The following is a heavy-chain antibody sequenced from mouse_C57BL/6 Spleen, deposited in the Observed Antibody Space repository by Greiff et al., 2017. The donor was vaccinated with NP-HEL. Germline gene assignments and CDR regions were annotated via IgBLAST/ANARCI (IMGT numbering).Heavy chain of an antibody. J-gene: IGHJ2*01. CDR3: APITTVVATDFGY. D-gene: IGHD1-1*01. CDR1: GYTFTSYW. Sequence: QVQLQQPGAELVKPGASVKLSCKASGYTFTSYWMHWVKQRPGQGLEWIGMIHPNSGSTNYNEKFKSKATLTVDKSSSTAYMQLSSLTSEDSAVYYCAPITTVVATDFGYWGQGTTLTVSS. CDR2: IHPNSGST. V-gene: IGHV1-64*01.